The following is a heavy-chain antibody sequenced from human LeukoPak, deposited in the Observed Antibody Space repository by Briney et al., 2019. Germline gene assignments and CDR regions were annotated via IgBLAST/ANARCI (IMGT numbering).Heavy chain of an antibody. D-gene: IGHD5-18*01. CDR1: GGSFSGYY. Sequence: PSETLSLTCAVYGGSFSGYYWSWIRQPPGKGLEWIGEINHSGSTNYNPSLKSRVTISVDRSKNQFSLKLSSVTAADTAVYYCARRGYSYGYFDYWGQGTLVTVSS. CDR3: ARRGYSYGYFDY. J-gene: IGHJ4*02. V-gene: IGHV4-34*01. CDR2: INHSGST.